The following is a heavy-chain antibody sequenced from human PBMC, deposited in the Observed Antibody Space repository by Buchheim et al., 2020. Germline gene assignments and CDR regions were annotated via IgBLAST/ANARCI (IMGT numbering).Heavy chain of an antibody. CDR1: GFTLSSYA. CDR3: AKEKEGATLRGDFDY. Sequence: EVQLLESGGGLVQPGGTLRLSCVASGFTLSSYAMSWVRQAPGKGLEWVSGISGSGGGAYYADSVKGRFTISRDTSKNMLYLQLNSLRAEDTAVYYCAKEKEGATLRGDFDYWGPGTL. V-gene: IGHV3-23*01. J-gene: IGHJ4*02. D-gene: IGHD1-26*01. CDR2: ISGSGGGA.